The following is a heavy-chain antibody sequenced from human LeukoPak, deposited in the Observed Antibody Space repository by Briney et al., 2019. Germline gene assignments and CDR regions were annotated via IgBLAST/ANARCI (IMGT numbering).Heavy chain of an antibody. CDR3: AKMAYYDSSGYYHY. CDR2: IRYVGSNK. J-gene: IGHJ4*02. D-gene: IGHD3-22*01. Sequence: GGSLRLSCAASGFTFSSYGMHWVRQAPGKGLEWVAFIRYVGSNKYYADSVKGRFTISRDNSKNTLYLQMNSLRAEDTAVYYCAKMAYYDSSGYYHYWGQGTLVTVSS. CDR1: GFTFSSYG. V-gene: IGHV3-30*02.